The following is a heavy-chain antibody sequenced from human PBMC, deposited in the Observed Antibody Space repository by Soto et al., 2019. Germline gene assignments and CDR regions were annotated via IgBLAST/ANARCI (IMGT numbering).Heavy chain of an antibody. D-gene: IGHD1-1*01. V-gene: IGHV1-69*13. J-gene: IGHJ6*02. CDR1: GGTFSSYA. CDR2: FIPIFVTA. Sequence: SVKVSCKASGGTFSSYAISWVRQAPGQGFEWMGWFIPIFVTANYAQKFQGRVTITADESTSTAYMELSSLRSEDTAVYYCARDQPPVHTYGMDVWGQGTTVTVSS. CDR3: ARDQPPVHTYGMDV.